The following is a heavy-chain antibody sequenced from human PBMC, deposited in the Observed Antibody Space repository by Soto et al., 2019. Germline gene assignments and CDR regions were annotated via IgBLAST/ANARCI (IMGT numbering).Heavy chain of an antibody. D-gene: IGHD1-7*01. CDR1: GFTVSSNY. Sequence: PGGSLRLSCAASGFTVSSNYMSWVRQAPGKGLEWVSVIYSGGSTYYADSVKGRFTISRDNSKNTLYLQMNSLRAEDTAVYYCAQMHELAECEYWGQGTLVTVSS. CDR3: AQMHELAECEY. CDR2: IYSGGST. J-gene: IGHJ4*02. V-gene: IGHV3-66*01.